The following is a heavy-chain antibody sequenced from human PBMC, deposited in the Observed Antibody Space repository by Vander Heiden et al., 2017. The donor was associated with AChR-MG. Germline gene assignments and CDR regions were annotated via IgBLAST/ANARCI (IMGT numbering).Heavy chain of an antibody. D-gene: IGHD3-10*01. V-gene: IGHV1-69*06. CDR2: IIPIFGTA. Sequence: QVQLVQSGAEVKKPGSSVKVSCKASGGTFSSYAISWVRQAPGQGLEWMGGIIPIFGTANYAQKFQGRVTITADKSTSTAYMELSSLRSEDTAVYYCARPMVGGRYGSGSYYNELDYWGQGTLVTVSS. CDR1: GGTFSSYA. CDR3: ARPMVGGRYGSGSYYNELDY. J-gene: IGHJ4*02.